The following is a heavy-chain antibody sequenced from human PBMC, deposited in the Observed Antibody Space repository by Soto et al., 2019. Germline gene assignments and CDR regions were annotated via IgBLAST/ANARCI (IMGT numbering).Heavy chain of an antibody. V-gene: IGHV3-30*18. CDR1: GFTFSSYG. CDR3: AKDFTPWFGAYFYYYYGMDV. D-gene: IGHD3-10*01. J-gene: IGHJ6*02. CDR2: MSYDGSK. Sequence: HPGGSLRLSCAAAGFTFSSYGMHWVRQAPGTGLEWVAVMSYDGSKYYADTVKGRFTISRDNSKNTLYLQINSLRPEDTAVYYCAKDFTPWFGAYFYYYYGMDVWGQGTTVTVSS.